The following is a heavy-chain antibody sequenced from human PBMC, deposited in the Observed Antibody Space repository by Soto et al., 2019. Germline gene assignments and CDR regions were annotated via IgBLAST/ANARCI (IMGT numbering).Heavy chain of an antibody. D-gene: IGHD3-22*01. J-gene: IGHJ4*02. Sequence: QVQLQESGPGLVKPSQTLSLTCTVSGASIGGDDYYWTWIRQPPGKGLEWIGSIYYTGNTYSNPSLESRLSISVDPSNNQFALRLTSVTAPDTAIYYCARATYDSSTYYLDYWGQGTLVTVSS. CDR3: ARATYDSSTYYLDY. V-gene: IGHV4-30-4*01. CDR2: IYYTGNT. CDR1: GASIGGDDYY.